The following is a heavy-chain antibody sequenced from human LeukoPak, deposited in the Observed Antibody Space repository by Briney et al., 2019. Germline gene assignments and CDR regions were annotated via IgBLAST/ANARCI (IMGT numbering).Heavy chain of an antibody. V-gene: IGHV1-46*01. CDR3: ARGYNWNWFDP. D-gene: IGHD1-20*01. CDR2: INPSGGST. CDR1: GYTFTSYY. Sequence: ASVKVSCKASGYTFTSYYMHWVRQAPGQGLEWLGIINPSGGSTTYAQKFQGRVTMTRDMSTSTVYMELSSLRSEDTAVYYCARGYNWNWFDPWGQGTLVTVSS. J-gene: IGHJ5*02.